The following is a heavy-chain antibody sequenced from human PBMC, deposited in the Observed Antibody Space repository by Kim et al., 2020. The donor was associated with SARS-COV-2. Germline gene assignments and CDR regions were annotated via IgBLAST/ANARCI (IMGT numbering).Heavy chain of an antibody. J-gene: IGHJ4*02. CDR3: AKIFTQQPLDY. CDR2: ISYDGSNK. V-gene: IGHV3-30*18. Sequence: GGSLRLSCAASGFTFSSYGMHWVRQAPGKGLEWVAVISYDGSNKYYADSVKGRFTISRDNSKNTLYLQMNSLRAEDTAVYYCAKIFTQQPLDYWGQGTLVTVSS. CDR1: GFTFSSYG. D-gene: IGHD6-13*01.